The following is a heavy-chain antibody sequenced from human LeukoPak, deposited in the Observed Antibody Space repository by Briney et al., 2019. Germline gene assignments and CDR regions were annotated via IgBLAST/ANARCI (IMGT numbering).Heavy chain of an antibody. Sequence: GASVKVSCKASGYTFTSYYMHWVRQAPGQGLEWLGIINPSGGSTSYAQKFQGRVTMTGDTSTSTVYMELSSLRSEDTAVYYCARDMSGTLDYWGQGTLVTVSS. CDR2: INPSGGST. J-gene: IGHJ4*02. D-gene: IGHD6-13*01. V-gene: IGHV1-46*01. CDR3: ARDMSGTLDY. CDR1: GYTFTSYY.